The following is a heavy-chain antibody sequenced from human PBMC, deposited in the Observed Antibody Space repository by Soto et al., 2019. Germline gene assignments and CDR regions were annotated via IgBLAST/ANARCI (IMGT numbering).Heavy chain of an antibody. V-gene: IGHV1-2*02. D-gene: IGHD2-2*01. J-gene: IGHJ6*02. Sequence: GASVKVSCKASGYTFTGYYMHWVRQAPGQGLEWMGWINPNSGGTNYAQKFQGRVTMTRDTSISTAYMELSRLRSDDTAVYYCAVEEVPAAINYGMDVWGQGTTVTVSS. CDR2: INPNSGGT. CDR3: AVEEVPAAINYGMDV. CDR1: GYTFTGYY.